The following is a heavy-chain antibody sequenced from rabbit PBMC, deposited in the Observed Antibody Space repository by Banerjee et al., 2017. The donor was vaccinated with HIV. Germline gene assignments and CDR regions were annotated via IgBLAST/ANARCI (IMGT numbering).Heavy chain of an antibody. V-gene: IGHV1S40*01. CDR1: GFSFSSSYY. CDR3: ARDYRYDDLISFDL. CDR2: IYTSTGGS. Sequence: QSLEESGGDLVKPGASLTLTCKASGFSFSSSYYMCWVRQAPGKGLEWIACIYTSTGGSYYASWAKGRFTISKTSSTTVTLQMTSLTAADTATYFCARDYRYDDLISFDLWGPGTLVTVS. D-gene: IGHD2-1*01. J-gene: IGHJ4*01.